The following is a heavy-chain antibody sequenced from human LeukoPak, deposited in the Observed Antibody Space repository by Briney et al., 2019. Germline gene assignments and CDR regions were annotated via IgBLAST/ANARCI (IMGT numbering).Heavy chain of an antibody. V-gene: IGHV4-59*01. Sequence: ASETLSLTCTVSGGSINSYYWSWIRQPPGKGLEWIGYIYNSETINYNPSLTSRVTISLDTSKNQVSLKLTSVTAADTAVYYCVRVGGASSILSAFDTWGQGTMVTVSS. D-gene: IGHD6-6*01. CDR3: VRVGGASSILSAFDT. CDR2: IYNSETI. CDR1: GGSINSYY. J-gene: IGHJ3*02.